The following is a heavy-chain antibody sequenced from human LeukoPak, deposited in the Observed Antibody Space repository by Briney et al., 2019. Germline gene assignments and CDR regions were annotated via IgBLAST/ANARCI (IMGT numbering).Heavy chain of an antibody. D-gene: IGHD1-26*01. CDR3: ARGGATSYYYGMDV. CDR2: IYYSGST. J-gene: IGHJ6*02. V-gene: IGHV4-59*01. Sequence: SETLSLTCTVSGGAISNCYWSWIRQPPGKGLEWIGYIYYSGSTYYNPSLKSRVTISVDTSKNQFSLKLSSVTAADTAVYYCARGGATSYYYGMDVWGQGTTVTVSS. CDR1: GGAISNCY.